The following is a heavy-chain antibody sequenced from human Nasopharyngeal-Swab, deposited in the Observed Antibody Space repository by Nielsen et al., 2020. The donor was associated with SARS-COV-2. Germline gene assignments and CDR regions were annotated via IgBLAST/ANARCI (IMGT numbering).Heavy chain of an antibody. V-gene: IGHV1-3*01. CDR1: GYTFTSYA. CDR2: INAGNGNT. D-gene: IGHD6-13*01. Sequence: ASVKVSCKASGYTFTSYAMHWVRHAPGQRLEWMGWINAGNGNTKYSQKFQGRVTITRDTSASTAYMELSSLRSEDTAVYYCARGIAAAGTLDYWGQGTLVTVSS. CDR3: ARGIAAAGTLDY. J-gene: IGHJ4*02.